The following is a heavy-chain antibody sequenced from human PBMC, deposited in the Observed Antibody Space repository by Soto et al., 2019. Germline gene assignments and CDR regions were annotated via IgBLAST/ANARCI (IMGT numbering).Heavy chain of an antibody. CDR1: GFTFSSYG. CDR3: AKDLPMGDSSYYYYGMDV. V-gene: IGHV3-30*18. Sequence: QVQLVESGGGVVQPGRSLRLSCAASGFTFSSYGMHWVRQAPGKGLEWVAVISYDGSNKYYADSVKGRFTISRDNSKNTLYLQMNSLIAEDTAVYYCAKDLPMGDSSYYYYGMDVWGQGTTVTVSS. D-gene: IGHD3-16*01. CDR2: ISYDGSNK. J-gene: IGHJ6*02.